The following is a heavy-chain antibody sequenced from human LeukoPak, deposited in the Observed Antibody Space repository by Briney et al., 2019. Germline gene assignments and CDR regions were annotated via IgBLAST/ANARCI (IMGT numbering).Heavy chain of an antibody. V-gene: IGHV4-30-4*08. Sequence: SQTLSLTCTVSGGSISSGHYYWTWIRQRPGRGLEWIGYIFYSGSTYYNPSLKSRITISVDTSKNQFSLKLSSVTAADTAVYYCASRLGYSSSWFLSKPFDPWGQGTLVTVSS. CDR3: ASRLGYSSSWFLSKPFDP. CDR2: IFYSGST. CDR1: GGSISSGHYY. D-gene: IGHD6-13*01. J-gene: IGHJ5*02.